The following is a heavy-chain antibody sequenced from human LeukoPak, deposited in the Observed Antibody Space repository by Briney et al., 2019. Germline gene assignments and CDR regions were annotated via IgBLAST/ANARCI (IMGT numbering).Heavy chain of an antibody. CDR3: ARDNILVPAAHGDYYYYGMDV. J-gene: IGHJ6*04. CDR1: GFTFSSYS. V-gene: IGHV3-21*01. D-gene: IGHD2-2*01. CDR2: IIIISSYI. Sequence: GGPLRFSWAASGFTFSSYSMTWVRKPPGKGLEWVSSIIIISSYINYAHSVKGRFTIYRDNAKNSMYMQMNSLTAEDTAVYYCARDNILVPAAHGDYYYYGMDVSGKGTTVTVSS.